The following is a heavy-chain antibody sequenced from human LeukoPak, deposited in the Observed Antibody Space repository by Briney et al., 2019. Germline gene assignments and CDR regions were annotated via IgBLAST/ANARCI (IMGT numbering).Heavy chain of an antibody. CDR2: ISRSGST. CDR1: GDSISSGDYY. V-gene: IGHV4-61*02. J-gene: IGHJ3*02. D-gene: IGHD3-22*01. Sequence: PSETLSLTRTVSGDSISSGDYYWSWIRQPAGKGLEWIGRISRSGSTNYNPSLKSRVTISVDTSKNQFSLKLSSMTAADTAVYFCVRGPYSYDSSGAFDIWGQGTMVTVSS. CDR3: VRGPYSYDSSGAFDI.